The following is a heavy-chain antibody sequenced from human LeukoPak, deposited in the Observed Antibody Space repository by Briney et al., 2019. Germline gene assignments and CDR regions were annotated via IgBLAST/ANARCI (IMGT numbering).Heavy chain of an antibody. J-gene: IGHJ4*02. CDR2: IYYSGST. D-gene: IGHD1-26*01. V-gene: IGHV4-39*01. Sequence: PSETLSLTCTVSGGSISSGGYYWSWIRQHPGMGLEWIGYIYYSGSTYYNPSLKSRVTMSVDTSKNQFFLKLNSVTAADTAVYYCARGRPYTGGYHLDYWGQGTLVTVS. CDR3: ARGRPYTGGYHLDY. CDR1: GGSISSGGYY.